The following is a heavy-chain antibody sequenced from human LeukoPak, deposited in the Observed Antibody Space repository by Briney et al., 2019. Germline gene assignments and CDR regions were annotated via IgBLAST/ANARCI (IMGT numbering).Heavy chain of an antibody. CDR1: GFTFSSYA. D-gene: IGHD1-26*01. Sequence: PGGSLRLSCAASGFTFSSYAMHWVRQAPGKGLEWVAVISYDGSNKYYADSVKGRFTISRDNSKNTLYLQMNSLRAEDTAVYYCAREGVSGSAYLYYFDYWGQGTLATVSS. V-gene: IGHV3-30*04. J-gene: IGHJ4*02. CDR3: AREGVSGSAYLYYFDY. CDR2: ISYDGSNK.